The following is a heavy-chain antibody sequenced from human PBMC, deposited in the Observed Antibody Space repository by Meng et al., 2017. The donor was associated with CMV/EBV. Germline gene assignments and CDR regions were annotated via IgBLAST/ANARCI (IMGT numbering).Heavy chain of an antibody. J-gene: IGHJ4*02. CDR1: GFTFSSYW. V-gene: IGHV3-7*01. D-gene: IGHD6-13*01. CDR2: IKQDGSEK. Sequence: GESLKISCAASGFTFSSYWMSWVRQAPGKGLEWVANIKQDGSEKYYVDSVKGRFTISRDNAKNSLYLQMNSLRAEDTAVYYCARSKSPPGIAAKSRPYFDYWGQGTLVTVSS. CDR3: ARSKSPPGIAAKSRPYFDY.